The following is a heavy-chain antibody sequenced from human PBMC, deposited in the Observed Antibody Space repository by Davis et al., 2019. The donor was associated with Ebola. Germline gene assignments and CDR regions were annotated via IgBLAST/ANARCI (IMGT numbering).Heavy chain of an antibody. CDR2: ITGDGSST. CDR3: ARGQQQLVPNYGMDV. V-gene: IGHV3-74*01. Sequence: HTGGSLRLSCAASGFTFSSYWMSWVRQAPGKGLAWVSRITGDGSSTDYADSVKGRFTISRDNAKNTLYLQMNSLRAEDTAVYYCARGQQQLVPNYGMDVWGQGTTVTVSS. CDR1: GFTFSSYW. J-gene: IGHJ6*02. D-gene: IGHD6-13*01.